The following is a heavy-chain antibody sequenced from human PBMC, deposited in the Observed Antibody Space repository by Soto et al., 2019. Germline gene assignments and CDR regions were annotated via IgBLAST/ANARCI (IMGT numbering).Heavy chain of an antibody. CDR2: IKQDGSEK. Sequence: EVQLVESGGGLVQPGGSLRLSCAASGFTFSSYWMSWVRQAPGKGLDWVANIKQDGSEKYYVDSVKGRFTISRDNAKNSLYLQMNSLRAEDTAVYYCARDRYSYYDFWSGSLPYYYFGMDVWGQGTTVTVSS. D-gene: IGHD3-3*01. J-gene: IGHJ6*02. CDR3: ARDRYSYYDFWSGSLPYYYFGMDV. V-gene: IGHV3-7*01. CDR1: GFTFSSYW.